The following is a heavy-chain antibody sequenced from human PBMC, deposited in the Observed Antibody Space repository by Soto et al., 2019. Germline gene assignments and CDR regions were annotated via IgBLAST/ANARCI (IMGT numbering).Heavy chain of an antibody. Sequence: QVQLQESGPGLVKPSETLSLTCTVSGGSVSSGSYYWSWIRQPPGKGLEWIGYIYYSGSTNYNPSLKSRVTISVDTSKNQFSLKLSSVTAADTAVYYCASATTVVTPLVDYWGQGTLVTVSS. V-gene: IGHV4-61*01. D-gene: IGHD4-17*01. CDR3: ASATTVVTPLVDY. CDR1: GGSVSSGSYY. J-gene: IGHJ4*02. CDR2: IYYSGST.